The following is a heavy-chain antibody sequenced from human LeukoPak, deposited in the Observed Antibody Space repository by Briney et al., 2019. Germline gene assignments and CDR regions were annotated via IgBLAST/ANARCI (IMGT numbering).Heavy chain of an antibody. CDR1: GYTFTSYA. J-gene: IGHJ4*02. Sequence: ASVKVSCEASGYTFTSYAMHWVRQAPGQRLEWMGWINAGNGNTKYSQKFQGRVTITRDTSASTAYMELSSLRSEDTAVYYCARGVFYGDSRDLPRKPFDYWGQGTLVTVSS. CDR2: INAGNGNT. V-gene: IGHV1-3*01. CDR3: ARGVFYGDSRDLPRKPFDY. D-gene: IGHD4-17*01.